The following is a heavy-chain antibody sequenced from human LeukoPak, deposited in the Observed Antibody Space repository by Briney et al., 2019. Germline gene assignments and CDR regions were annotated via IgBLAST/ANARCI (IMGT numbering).Heavy chain of an antibody. CDR2: IYTSGST. CDR1: GGSLSSYY. CDR3: ARASYSYDISGWVPFDY. J-gene: IGHJ4*02. V-gene: IGHV4-4*07. D-gene: IGHD3-22*01. Sequence: PSETLSLTCTVSGGSLSSYYWNWIRQPAGKGLEWIGRIYTSGSTTYNPSLKSRVTISGDTSENQFSLRLSSVTAADTAVYYCARASYSYDISGWVPFDYWGQGTPVTVSS.